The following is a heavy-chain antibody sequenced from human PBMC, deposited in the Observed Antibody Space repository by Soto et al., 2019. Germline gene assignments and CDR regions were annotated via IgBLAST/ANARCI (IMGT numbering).Heavy chain of an antibody. CDR1: EFTFSGYA. D-gene: IGHD1-1*01. CDR3: ARGTTPPWTDYIYYGMDV. V-gene: IGHV3-30-3*01. J-gene: IGHJ6*02. Sequence: VQLVESGGGVVQPGRSLRLSCAASEFTFSGYAMHWVRQAPGKGLEWVAMISYAGSKKYYADSVKGRFTISRDNSKNTLYLQMNSLRAEDTAVYYCARGTTPPWTDYIYYGMDVWGQGTTVTVSS. CDR2: ISYAGSKK.